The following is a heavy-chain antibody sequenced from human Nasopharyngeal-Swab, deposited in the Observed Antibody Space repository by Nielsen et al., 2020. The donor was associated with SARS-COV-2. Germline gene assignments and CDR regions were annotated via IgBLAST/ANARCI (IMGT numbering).Heavy chain of an antibody. CDR1: GFTFSSYD. J-gene: IGHJ4*02. CDR3: ARFVYCYDSSGVGGFDY. Sequence: GESLKISCAASGFTFSSYDMHWVRQATGKGLEWVSAIGTAGDTYYPGSVKGRFTISRENAKNFLYLQMNSLRAGDTAVYYCARFVYCYDSSGVGGFDYWGQGTLVTVSS. V-gene: IGHV3-13*01. D-gene: IGHD3-22*01. CDR2: IGTAGDT.